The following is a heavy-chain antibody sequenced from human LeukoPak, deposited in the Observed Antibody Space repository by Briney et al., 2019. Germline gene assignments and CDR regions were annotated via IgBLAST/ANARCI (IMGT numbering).Heavy chain of an antibody. CDR1: GFTFSSYA. J-gene: IGHJ4*02. D-gene: IGHD3-22*01. V-gene: IGHV3-30*02. CDR3: AKGRYHDSSGYPIDY. Sequence: GGSLRLSCAASGFTFSSYAMSWVRQAPGKGLEWVAFIRYDGNIKYFADSVKGRFTISRDNSKNTLSLQMDSLRAEDTAVYHCAKGRYHDSSGYPIDYWGQGTLVTVSS. CDR2: IRYDGNIK.